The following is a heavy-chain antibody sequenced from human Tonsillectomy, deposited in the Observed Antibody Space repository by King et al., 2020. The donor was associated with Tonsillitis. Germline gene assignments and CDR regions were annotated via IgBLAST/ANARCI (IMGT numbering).Heavy chain of an antibody. CDR3: AREAEDFWSGYYIAY. CDR2: INPNSGGT. CDR1: GYTFIGYY. Sequence: QLVQSGAEVKKPGASVKVSCKASGYTFIGYYLHWVRQAPGQGLEWMGWINPNSGGTNYAQKFQGRVTLTRETSISTAYMELTRLGSDDTAVYYCAREAEDFWSGYYIAYWGQGTLITVSS. D-gene: IGHD3-3*01. V-gene: IGHV1-2*02. J-gene: IGHJ4*02.